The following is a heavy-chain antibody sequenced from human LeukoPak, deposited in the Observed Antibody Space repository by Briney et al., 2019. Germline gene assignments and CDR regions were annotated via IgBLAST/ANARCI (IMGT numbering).Heavy chain of an antibody. CDR3: ARSDSSGYTPHYYFDD. D-gene: IGHD3-22*01. V-gene: IGHV1-69*05. CDR2: NIPIFATP. CDR1: GGTSRSYA. J-gene: IGHJ4*02. Sequence: SVKVSCKASGGTSRSYAINWVRQAPGQGLEWMGRNIPIFATPNYAQKFQGRVTITTDESTSTAYMELSSLRSEDTAVYYCARSDSSGYTPHYYFDDWGQGTLVSVSS.